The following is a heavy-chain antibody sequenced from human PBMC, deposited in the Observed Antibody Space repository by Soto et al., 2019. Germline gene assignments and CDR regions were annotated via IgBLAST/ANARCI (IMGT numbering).Heavy chain of an antibody. CDR3: AKFAVQGVLFHPFDY. V-gene: IGHV3-23*01. CDR2: ISGSGGST. D-gene: IGHD3-10*01. Sequence: PGGSLILSCAASGFTFSSYAMSWVRQAPGKGLEWVSAISGSGGSTYYADSVKGRFTISRDNSKNTLYLQMNSLRAEDTAVYYCAKFAVQGVLFHPFDYWGQGTLVTSPQ. J-gene: IGHJ4*02. CDR1: GFTFSSYA.